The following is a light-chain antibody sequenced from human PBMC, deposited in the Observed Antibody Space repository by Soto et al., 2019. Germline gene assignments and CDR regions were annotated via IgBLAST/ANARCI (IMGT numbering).Light chain of an antibody. J-gene: IGKJ4*01. CDR2: GAS. CDR1: QSVDSY. Sequence: EIVLTQSPATLSLSAGERATLSCRASQSVDSYLAWYQQKPGQAPRLLIYGASNRATGIPARFSGSGSGTDFTLTISSLEPEDFAVYYCQQRRNWLTFGGGTKVDIK. CDR3: QQRRNWLT. V-gene: IGKV3-11*01.